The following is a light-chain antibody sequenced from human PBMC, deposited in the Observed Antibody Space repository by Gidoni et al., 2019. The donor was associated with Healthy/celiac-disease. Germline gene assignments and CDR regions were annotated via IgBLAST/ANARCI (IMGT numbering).Light chain of an antibody. CDR2: KAF. CDR3: QQYNSYSWT. V-gene: IGKV1-5*03. CDR1: QSISSW. Sequence: DIQMTQSPSTLSASVGDRVTHTCRASQSISSWLAGYQQKPGKVPKLLIYKAFSLESGVPSRFSVSGSGTEFTLTISSLQHDDFATYYCQQYNSYSWTFGQGTKVEIK. J-gene: IGKJ1*01.